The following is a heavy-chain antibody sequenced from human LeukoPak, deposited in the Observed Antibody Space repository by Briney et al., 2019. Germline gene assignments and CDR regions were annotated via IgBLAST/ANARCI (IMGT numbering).Heavy chain of an antibody. CDR2: IYYSGST. Sequence: SETLSLTCTVSGGSISSYYWSWIRQPPGKGLEWIGYIYYSGSTNYSPSLKSRLTISVDTSKNQFSLKLSPVTAADTAVYYCARTYGSSGLGYFDLWGRGTLVTVSS. D-gene: IGHD6-13*01. J-gene: IGHJ2*01. CDR3: ARTYGSSGLGYFDL. V-gene: IGHV4-59*01. CDR1: GGSISSYY.